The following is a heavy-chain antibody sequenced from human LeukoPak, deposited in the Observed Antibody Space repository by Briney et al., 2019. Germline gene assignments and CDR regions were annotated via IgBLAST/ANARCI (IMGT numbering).Heavy chain of an antibody. CDR2: IIPIFGTA. V-gene: IGHV1-69*05. D-gene: IGHD4-17*01. J-gene: IGHJ3*02. Sequence: ASVKVSCKASGGTFSSYAISWVRQAPGQGLEWMGGIIPIFGTANYAQKFQGRVTITTDESTSTAYMELSSLRSEDTAVYYCARDVGARGAFDIWGQGTMVTVSS. CDR1: GGTFSSYA. CDR3: ARDVGARGAFDI.